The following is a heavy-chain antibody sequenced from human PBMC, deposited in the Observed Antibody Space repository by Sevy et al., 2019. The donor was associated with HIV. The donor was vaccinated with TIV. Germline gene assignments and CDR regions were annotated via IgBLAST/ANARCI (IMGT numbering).Heavy chain of an antibody. CDR2: IFDSGST. J-gene: IGHJ5*02. CDR3: ARTHGALLRFLEDKWFDP. D-gene: IGHD3-3*01. CDR1: GGSIRTYY. Sequence: SETLSLTCTVSGGSIRTYYWSWIRQAPGKGLEWIEDIFDSGSTDYNSSLKSRVTISADTSKNQLSLKLTSVTAADTAIYYCARTHGALLRFLEDKWFDPWGQGSLVTVSS. V-gene: IGHV4-59*01.